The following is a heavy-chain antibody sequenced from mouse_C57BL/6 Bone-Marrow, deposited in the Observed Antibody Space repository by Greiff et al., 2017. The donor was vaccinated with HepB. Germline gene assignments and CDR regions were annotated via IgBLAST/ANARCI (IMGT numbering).Heavy chain of an antibody. J-gene: IGHJ4*01. D-gene: IGHD1-1*01. CDR1: GYTFTSYW. V-gene: IGHV1-7*01. Sequence: VQGVESGAELAKPGASVKLSCKASGYTFTSYWMHWVKQRPGQGLEWIGYINPSSGYTKYNQKFKDKATLTADKSSSTAYMQLSSLTYEDSAVYYCARWTTVYAMDYWGQGTSVTVSS. CDR2: INPSSGYT. CDR3: ARWTTVYAMDY.